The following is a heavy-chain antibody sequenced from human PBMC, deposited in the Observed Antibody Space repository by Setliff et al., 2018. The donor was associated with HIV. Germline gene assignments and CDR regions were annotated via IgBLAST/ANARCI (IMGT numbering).Heavy chain of an antibody. CDR2: VSGSGGFT. Sequence: GGSLRLSCAASGFTFSNYDMTWVRQAPGKGLEWVSGVSGSGGFTSYADSVKGRFTISRHNSKNTLYLHMNSLRAEDTAVYYCTKKGPKGQWLVDLYFDSWGQGTLVTVSS. V-gene: IGHV3-23*01. CDR3: TKKGPKGQWLVDLYFDS. D-gene: IGHD6-19*01. CDR1: GFTFSNYD. J-gene: IGHJ4*02.